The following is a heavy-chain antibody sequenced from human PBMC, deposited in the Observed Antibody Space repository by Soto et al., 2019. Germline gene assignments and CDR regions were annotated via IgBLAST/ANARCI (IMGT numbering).Heavy chain of an antibody. CDR2: IIPIFGTA. V-gene: IGHV1-69*06. CDR3: ARVYCGGDCYSYYYYYGMDV. Sequence: SVKVSCKASGGTFSSYAISWVRQAPGQGLEWMGGIIPIFGTANYAQKFQGRVTITADKSASTAYMELSSLRSEDTAVYYCARVYCGGDCYSYYYYYGMDVWGQGTTVTVSS. D-gene: IGHD2-21*02. J-gene: IGHJ6*02. CDR1: GGTFSSYA.